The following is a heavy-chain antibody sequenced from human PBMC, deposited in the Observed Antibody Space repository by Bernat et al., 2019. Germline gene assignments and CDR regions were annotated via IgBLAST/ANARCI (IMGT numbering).Heavy chain of an antibody. CDR1: GFTFSSYA. CDR2: ISGSGGST. D-gene: IGHD3-10*01. CDR3: AKDHVLLWFGELLFYFDY. Sequence: EVQLLESGGGLVQPGGSLRLSCAASGFTFSSYAMSWVRQAPGKGLEWVSAISGSGGSTYSADSVKGRFTISRDNSKNTLYLQMNSLRAEDTAVYYCAKDHVLLWFGELLFYFDYWGQGTLVTVSS. V-gene: IGHV3-23*01. J-gene: IGHJ4*02.